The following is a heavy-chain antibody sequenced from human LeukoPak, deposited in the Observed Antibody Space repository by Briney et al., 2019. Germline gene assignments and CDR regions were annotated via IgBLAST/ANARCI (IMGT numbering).Heavy chain of an antibody. D-gene: IGHD3-16*01. CDR1: GFTFSSYA. Sequence: AGGSLRLSCAASGFTFSSYAMTWVRQAPGKGLEWVSAISGSGGSTYDADSVKGRFTISRDNSKNTLYLQMNSLRVEDTAVYYCAKRIYYDYVWGSSSGAFDIWGQGTMVTVSS. J-gene: IGHJ3*02. CDR2: ISGSGGST. CDR3: AKRIYYDYVWGSSSGAFDI. V-gene: IGHV3-23*01.